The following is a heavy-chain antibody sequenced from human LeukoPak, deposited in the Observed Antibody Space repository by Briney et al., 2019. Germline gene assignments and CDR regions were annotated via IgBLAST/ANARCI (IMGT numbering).Heavy chain of an antibody. D-gene: IGHD5-18*01. V-gene: IGHV4-59*01. Sequence: PSETLSLTCTVSGGSISSYYWSWIRQPPGKGLEWIGYIYYSGSTNYNPSLKSRVTISVDTSKNQFSLKLSSVTAADTAVYYCARANRGYSYGSLHNWFDPWGQGTLVTVSS. CDR3: ARANRGYSYGSLHNWFDP. CDR1: GGSISSYY. J-gene: IGHJ5*02. CDR2: IYYSGST.